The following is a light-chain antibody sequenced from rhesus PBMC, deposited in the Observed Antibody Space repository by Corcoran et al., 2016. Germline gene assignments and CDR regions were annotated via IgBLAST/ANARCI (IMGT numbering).Light chain of an antibody. J-gene: IGKJ1*01. V-gene: IGKV1S14*01. Sequence: DIQMTQSPSSLSASVGDTVTITCRASQDIDNYLAWYQQKPGKAPKPLIFYATNLESGVPSRFSGAGSGTDFTLTIRSLQPEDFATYYCQQHYNYPRTFGQGTKVDI. CDR2: YAT. CDR3: QQHYNYPRT. CDR1: QDIDNY.